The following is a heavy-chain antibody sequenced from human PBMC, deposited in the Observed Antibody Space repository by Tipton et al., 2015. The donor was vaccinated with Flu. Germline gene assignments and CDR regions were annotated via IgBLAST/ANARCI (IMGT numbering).Heavy chain of an antibody. D-gene: IGHD3-22*01. CDR2: ISAYNGNT. CDR1: GYTFTSYG. CDR3: ARLRTRSYDSSGYWCLGY. Sequence: QVQLVQSGAEVKKPGASVKVSCKASGYTFTSYGISWVRQAPGQGLEWMGWISAYNGNTNYAQKLQGRVTMTTDTSTSTAYMELRSLRSGDTAVYYCARLRTRSYDSSGYWCLGYWGQGTLVTVSS. V-gene: IGHV1-18*01. J-gene: IGHJ4*02.